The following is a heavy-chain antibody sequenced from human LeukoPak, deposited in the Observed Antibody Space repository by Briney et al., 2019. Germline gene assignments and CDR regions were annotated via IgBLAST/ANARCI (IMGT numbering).Heavy chain of an antibody. J-gene: IGHJ4*02. D-gene: IGHD3-3*01. V-gene: IGHV4-59*11. CDR2: IYYSGST. CDR1: GGSISSHY. CDR3: ARGSYDFWSGSKYYFDY. Sequence: PSETLSLTCTVSGGSISSHYWSWIRQPPGKGLEWIGYIYYSGSTNYNPSLKSRVTISVDTSKNQFSLKLNSVTAADTAVYYCARGSYDFWSGSKYYFDYWGQGTLVTVSS.